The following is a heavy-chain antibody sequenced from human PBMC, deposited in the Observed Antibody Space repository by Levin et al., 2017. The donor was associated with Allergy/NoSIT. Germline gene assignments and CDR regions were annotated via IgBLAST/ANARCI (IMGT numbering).Heavy chain of an antibody. D-gene: IGHD5-12*01. Sequence: PGGSLRLSCAASGFTFSSYGMHWVRQAPGKGLEWLAVLWADVSTPSSSYSFKGRFTISRDNSKNTLYLQMNSLRAEDTAVYYCARVLRFYYYYYMDVWGKGTTVTVSS. V-gene: IGHV3-33*01. J-gene: IGHJ6*03. CDR1: GFTFSSYG. CDR3: ARVLRFYYYYYMDV. CDR2: LWADVSTP.